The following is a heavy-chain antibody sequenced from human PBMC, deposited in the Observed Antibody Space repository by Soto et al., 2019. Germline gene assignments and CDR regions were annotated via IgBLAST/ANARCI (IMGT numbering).Heavy chain of an antibody. Sequence: QVQLVQSGAEVKKPGASVKVSCKVSGYTLTELSIHCVRQAPGKGREWMGGFDPEDGETIYAQKFQGRVTMTEDPSTDTAYMELSSLRSEDTAVYYCATGPLVGAKVFDYWGQGTLVTVSS. V-gene: IGHV1-24*01. J-gene: IGHJ4*02. CDR2: FDPEDGET. CDR3: ATGPLVGAKVFDY. CDR1: GYTLTELS. D-gene: IGHD1-26*01.